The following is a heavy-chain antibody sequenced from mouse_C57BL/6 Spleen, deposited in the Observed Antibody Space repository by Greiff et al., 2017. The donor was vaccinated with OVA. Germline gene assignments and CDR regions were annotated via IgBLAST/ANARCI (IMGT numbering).Heavy chain of an antibody. Sequence: QVQLQQSGAELVKPGASVKISCKASGYAFSSYWMNWVKQRPGKGLEWIGQIYPGDGDTNYNGKFKGKATLTADKSSSTAYMQLSSLTSEDSAVYFCAKGDYYGSSYGGFAYWGQGTLVTVSA. D-gene: IGHD1-1*01. CDR2: IYPGDGDT. CDR1: GYAFSSYW. CDR3: AKGDYYGSSYGGFAY. V-gene: IGHV1-80*01. J-gene: IGHJ3*01.